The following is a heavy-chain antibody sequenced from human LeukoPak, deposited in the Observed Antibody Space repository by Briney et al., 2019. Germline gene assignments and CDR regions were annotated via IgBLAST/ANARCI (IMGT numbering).Heavy chain of an antibody. V-gene: IGHV3-43*01. CDR1: GFTFDDYT. D-gene: IGHD3-22*01. CDR2: ISWDGGST. Sequence: GGSLRLSCAASGFTFDDYTMHWVRQAPGKGLEWVSLISWDGGSTYYADSVKGRFTISRDNSKNSVFLQMNSLRVDDTALYYCARGDYYDSSPHYWGQGTLVIVSS. J-gene: IGHJ1*01. CDR3: ARGDYYDSSPHY.